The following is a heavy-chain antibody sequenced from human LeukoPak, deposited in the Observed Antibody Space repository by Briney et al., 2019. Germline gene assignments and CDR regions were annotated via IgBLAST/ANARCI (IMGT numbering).Heavy chain of an antibody. Sequence: GGSLRLSCAASGFTFTNAWMSWVRQAPGKGLEWVSTISGSGGSIYYADSVRGRFTISRDNSKNTLYLQMNSLRAEDTAVYYCAKRGYYYDSSGYYYFDYWGQGTLVTVSS. V-gene: IGHV3-23*01. D-gene: IGHD3-22*01. CDR3: AKRGYYYDSSGYYYFDY. CDR1: GFTFTNAW. J-gene: IGHJ4*02. CDR2: ISGSGGSI.